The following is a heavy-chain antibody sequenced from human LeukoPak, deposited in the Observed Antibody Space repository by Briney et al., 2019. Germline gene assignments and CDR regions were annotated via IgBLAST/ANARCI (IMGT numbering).Heavy chain of an antibody. J-gene: IGHJ4*02. CDR2: ISDSGQSP. D-gene: IGHD2/OR15-2a*01. CDR1: GFTFRSFA. Sequence: GGSLRLSCAASGFTFRSFAMSWVRQSPGKGLEYVAGISDSGQSPYYAASVRGRFTISRDNSNNTLFLQMSSLRAEDTALYYRAKDPGAFPYFFDSWGQGTLVTVSS. CDR3: AKDPGAFPYFFDS. V-gene: IGHV3-23*01.